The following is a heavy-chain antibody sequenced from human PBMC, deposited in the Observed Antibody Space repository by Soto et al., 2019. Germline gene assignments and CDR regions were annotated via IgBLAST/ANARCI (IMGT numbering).Heavy chain of an antibody. CDR1: GSKFDDYS. V-gene: IGHV3-9*01. CDR3: AKATTPLRFYFYYGMDV. D-gene: IGHD5-12*01. CDR2: ISWNSGRI. J-gene: IGHJ6*02. Sequence: GGSLRLSCAASGSKFDDYSMHWVRQGPGKGLEWVSGISWNSGRIEYADSVKGRFTISRDNAKNSLYLQANSLTADDTALYYCAKATTPLRFYFYYGMDVWGQGTTVTVSS.